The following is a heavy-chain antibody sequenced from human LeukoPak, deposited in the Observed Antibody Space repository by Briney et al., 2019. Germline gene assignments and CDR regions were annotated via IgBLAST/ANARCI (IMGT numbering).Heavy chain of an antibody. J-gene: IGHJ3*02. Sequence: PSETLSLTCAVYGGSFSGYYWSWIRQPPGKGLEWIGEINHSGSTNYNPSLKSRVTISVDTSKNQFSLKLSSVTAADTAVYYCASLKLNPYADIWGQGTMVTVSS. V-gene: IGHV4-34*01. CDR3: ASLKLNPYADI. CDR2: INHSGST. CDR1: GGSFSGYY. D-gene: IGHD2-2*01.